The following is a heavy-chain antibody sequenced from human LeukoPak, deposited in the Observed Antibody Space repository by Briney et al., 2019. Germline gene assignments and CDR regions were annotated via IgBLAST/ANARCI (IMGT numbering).Heavy chain of an antibody. Sequence: GGSLRLSCAASGFTFSSYGMHWVRQAPGKGPEWVAVIWYDGSNKYYADSVKGRFTISRDNSKNTLYLQMNSLRAEDTAVYYCARGGRRYFDWSLAFDYWGQGTLVTVSS. V-gene: IGHV3-33*01. J-gene: IGHJ4*02. CDR2: IWYDGSNK. D-gene: IGHD3-9*01. CDR1: GFTFSSYG. CDR3: ARGGRRYFDWSLAFDY.